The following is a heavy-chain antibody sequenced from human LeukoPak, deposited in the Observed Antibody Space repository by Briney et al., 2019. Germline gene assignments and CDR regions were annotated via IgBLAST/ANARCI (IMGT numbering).Heavy chain of an antibody. CDR1: GYTLTELS. D-gene: IGHD4-11*01. CDR2: FDPEDGET. CDR3: ATASDYHSPMFVY. J-gene: IGHJ4*02. V-gene: IGHV1-24*01. Sequence: ASVKVSCTVSGYTLTELSMHWVRQAPGKGLEWMGGFDPEDGETIYAQKFQGRVTMTEDTSTDTAYMELSSLRSEDTAVYYCATASDYHSPMFVYWGQGTLVTVSS.